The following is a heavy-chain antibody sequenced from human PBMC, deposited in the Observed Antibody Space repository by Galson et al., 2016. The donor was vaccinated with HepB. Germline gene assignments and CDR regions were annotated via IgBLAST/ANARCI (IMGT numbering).Heavy chain of an antibody. CDR1: GGTFSNFA. V-gene: IGHV1-69*05. D-gene: IGHD1-26*01. CDR3: AKPRGSHGYFDY. J-gene: IGHJ4*02. Sequence: SVKVSCKASGGTFSNFAISWVRQAPGQGPEWMGGIMPLYGTPNYAQNFQGRLTITTDASTTTAYMELSSLRSEDTAVYFCAKPRGSHGYFDYWGQGPLVTVSS. CDR2: IMPLYGTP.